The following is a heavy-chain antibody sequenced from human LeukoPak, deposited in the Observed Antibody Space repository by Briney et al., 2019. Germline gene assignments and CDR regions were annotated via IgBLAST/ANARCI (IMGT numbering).Heavy chain of an antibody. Sequence: ASVKVSCKASGYTFTNYGISWVRQAPGQGLEWMGWISAYNGNTNYAQKLQGRVSVTTDTSTSTAYMELRSLRSDDTAVYYCARAPAAGTIAYWGQGTLVTVSS. CDR3: ARAPAAGTIAY. CDR1: GYTFTNYG. CDR2: ISAYNGNT. J-gene: IGHJ4*02. V-gene: IGHV1-18*01. D-gene: IGHD6-13*01.